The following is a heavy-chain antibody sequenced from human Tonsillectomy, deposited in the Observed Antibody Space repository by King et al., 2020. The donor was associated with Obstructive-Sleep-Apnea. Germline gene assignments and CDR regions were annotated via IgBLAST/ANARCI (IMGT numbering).Heavy chain of an antibody. CDR3: ARLPXGELXLXX. Sequence: VQLVESGAEVKKPGESLTISCQGSGYSFTTYWIGWVRQMPGKGLEWMGIIYPGDSHTKYSPSFQGQVTISADRSISTAYLQWSSLKASDTAMYYCARLPXGELXLXXXXQGTLVTVSS. J-gene: IGHJ4*02. V-gene: IGHV5-51*01. D-gene: IGHD3-10*01. CDR1: GYSFTTYW. CDR2: IYPGDSHT.